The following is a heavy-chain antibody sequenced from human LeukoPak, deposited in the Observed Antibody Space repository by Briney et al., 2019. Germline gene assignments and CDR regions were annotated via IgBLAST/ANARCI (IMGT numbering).Heavy chain of an antibody. J-gene: IGHJ4*02. Sequence: GGSLRLSCAASGFTVSSTYMSWVRQAPGKGLEWVSVIESGGRTYYADSVKGRFTISRDSSKNTLYLQMNSLRAEDTAFYFCARENGHIYGYAFLDQWGQGTLVTVSS. D-gene: IGHD5-18*01. CDR3: ARENGHIYGYAFLDQ. CDR2: IESGGRT. CDR1: GFTVSSTY. V-gene: IGHV3-53*01.